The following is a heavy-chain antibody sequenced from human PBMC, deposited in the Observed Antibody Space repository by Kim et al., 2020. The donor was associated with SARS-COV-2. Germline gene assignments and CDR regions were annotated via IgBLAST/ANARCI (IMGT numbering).Heavy chain of an antibody. CDR3: ASISGSYYRHYYYGMDV. V-gene: IGHV4-34*01. D-gene: IGHD1-26*01. Sequence: SAPLSLPCAVYVGSFSGYYWSWIRQPPGKGLEWIGEINHSGSTNYNPSLKSRVTISVDTSKNQFSLKLSSVTAADTAVDYCASISGSYYRHYYYGMDVWG. J-gene: IGHJ6*01. CDR2: INHSGST. CDR1: VGSFSGYY.